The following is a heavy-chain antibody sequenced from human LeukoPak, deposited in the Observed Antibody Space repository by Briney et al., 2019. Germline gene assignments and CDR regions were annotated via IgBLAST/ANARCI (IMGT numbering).Heavy chain of an antibody. CDR3: ARGRWDYYGTLDAFDI. CDR1: GGSISSYY. J-gene: IGHJ3*02. Sequence: SETLSLTCTVSGGSISSYYWSWIRQPPGKGLEWIGYIYYSGSTNYSPSLKSRVTISVDTSKNQFSLKLSSVTAADTAVYYCARGRWDYYGTLDAFDIWGQGTMVTVSS. D-gene: IGHD3-10*01. V-gene: IGHV4-59*01. CDR2: IYYSGST.